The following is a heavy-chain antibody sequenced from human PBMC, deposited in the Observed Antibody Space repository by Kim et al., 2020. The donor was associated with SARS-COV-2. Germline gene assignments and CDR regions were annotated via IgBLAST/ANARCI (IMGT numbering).Heavy chain of an antibody. V-gene: IGHV3-23*01. D-gene: IGHD5-18*01. CDR3: GRAQPGGNNYGPLDY. J-gene: IGHJ4*02. CDR2: ISARSDTI. Sequence: GGSLRLSCAASGFTFNVYGMSWVRQAPGKGLEWVSTISARSDTINYAASVKGRFTISRDHSENTVYLQMNSLRVDDTAVYYCGRAQPGGNNYGPLDYWGRGTRVTVSS. CDR1: GFTFNVYG.